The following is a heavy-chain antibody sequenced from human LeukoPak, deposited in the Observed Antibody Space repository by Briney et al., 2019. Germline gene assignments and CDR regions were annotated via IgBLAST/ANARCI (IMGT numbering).Heavy chain of an antibody. Sequence: SETLSLTCSVSGGSMSGYYWSGVRQPPGKGVEWIGYIHTTGGTNYSPSLKIRFPISVDTSKNQFSLNLTSVTAADTAVYYCASLGDYVFKDWGQGTLVTAPS. D-gene: IGHD4-17*01. CDR3: ASLGDYVFKD. CDR2: IHTTGGT. CDR1: GGSMSGYY. V-gene: IGHV4-4*09. J-gene: IGHJ4*02.